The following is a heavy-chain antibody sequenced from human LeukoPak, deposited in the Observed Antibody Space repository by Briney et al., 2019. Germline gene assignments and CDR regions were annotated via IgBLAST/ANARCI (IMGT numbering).Heavy chain of an antibody. CDR3: ARDDIANGDLEYLDY. J-gene: IGHJ4*02. CDR1: GFSFSSFS. Sequence: GGSLRLSCAASGFSFSSFSMNWVRQAPGKGLEWVAFISFSGNSIHYADSVKGRFTISRDNAKNSLYLQMSSLRTEDTAVYYCARDDIANGDLEYLDYWGQGTLVTVSS. V-gene: IGHV3-48*04. D-gene: IGHD4-17*01. CDR2: ISFSGNSI.